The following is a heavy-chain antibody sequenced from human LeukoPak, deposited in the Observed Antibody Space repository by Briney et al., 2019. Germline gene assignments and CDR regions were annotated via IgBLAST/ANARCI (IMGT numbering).Heavy chain of an antibody. CDR1: GGSFSGYY. D-gene: IGHD2-2*01. Sequence: SETLSLTCAVYGGSFSGYYWSWIRQPPGKGLEWMGEINHSGGTNYNPQLKRGVAISVGTSKNQFSLKLSSVTAADTAVYYCARQVEVVPDAMPNPLDYWGQETLVTVPS. CDR3: ARQVEVVPDAMPNPLDY. CDR2: INHSGGT. V-gene: IGHV4-34*01. J-gene: IGHJ4*02.